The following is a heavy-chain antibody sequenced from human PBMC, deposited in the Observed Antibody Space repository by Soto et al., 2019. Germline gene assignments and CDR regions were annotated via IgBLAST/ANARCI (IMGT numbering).Heavy chain of an antibody. CDR3: ARASGLERRGLDY. CDR2: ISGSGGST. Sequence: GGSLRLSSTASGFNFSSYAMSWVRQAPGKGLEWVSAISGSGGSTYYADSVKGRFTISRDNSKNTLYLQMNSLRAEDTAVYYCARASGLERRGLDYWGQGTLVTVSS. V-gene: IGHV3-23*01. D-gene: IGHD1-1*01. J-gene: IGHJ4*02. CDR1: GFNFSSYA.